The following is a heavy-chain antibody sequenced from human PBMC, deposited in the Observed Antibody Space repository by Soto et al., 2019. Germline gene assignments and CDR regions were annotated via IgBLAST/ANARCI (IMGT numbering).Heavy chain of an antibody. V-gene: IGHV3-23*01. J-gene: IGHJ4*02. Sequence: GGSLRLSCAASGFTFSRYSMSWVRQAPGKGLEWVAAISGSGGSTYYADSVKGRFTISRANSKNTLYLQMNSLRAEDTAVYYCANDPLWLGEPIPHYFDYWGQGTLVTVSS. CDR1: GFTFSRYS. CDR3: ANDPLWLGEPIPHYFDY. CDR2: ISGSGGST. D-gene: IGHD3-10*01.